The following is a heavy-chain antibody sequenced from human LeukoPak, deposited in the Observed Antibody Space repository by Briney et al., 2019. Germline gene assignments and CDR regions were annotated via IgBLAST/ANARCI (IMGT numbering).Heavy chain of an antibody. CDR2: IKSKSDGGTI. D-gene: IGHD2-15*01. CDR1: GFTFSDAW. Sequence: GGSLRLSCVGSGFTFSDAWMSWVRQAPGKGLEWVGRIKSKSDGGTIDYAAPVKGRFTISRDDSRNTLYLQMNSLKTEGTAVYYCTTRRQDGWWGQGTLVTVS. CDR3: TTRRQDGW. V-gene: IGHV3-15*01. J-gene: IGHJ4*02.